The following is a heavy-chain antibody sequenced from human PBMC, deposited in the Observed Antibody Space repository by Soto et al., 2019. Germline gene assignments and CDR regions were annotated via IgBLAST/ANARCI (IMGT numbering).Heavy chain of an antibody. Sequence: QVQLVQSGAEVKKPGASVKVSCKASGYTFTSYGISWVRQAPGQGLEWMGWISAYNGNTNYAQKLQGRVTMTTDTSTSTAYLELRTLRSDATAVYYCARAGSSWHRLYYFDYWGQGTLVTVSS. CDR3: ARAGSSWHRLYYFDY. CDR1: GYTFTSYG. J-gene: IGHJ4*02. D-gene: IGHD6-13*01. CDR2: ISAYNGNT. V-gene: IGHV1-18*01.